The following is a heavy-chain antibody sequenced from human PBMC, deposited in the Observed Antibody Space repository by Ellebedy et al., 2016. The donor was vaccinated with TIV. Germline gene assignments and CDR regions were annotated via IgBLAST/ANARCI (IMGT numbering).Heavy chain of an antibody. J-gene: IGHJ4*02. CDR3: ARDTYNFDSSGYYFDY. V-gene: IGHV3-23*01. Sequence: GESLKISCQVSGFTFSTYAMTWVRQDPGKGLEWVSSTSASGGSTYYADSVKGRFTISRDNSNNTLYLQMNSLRVEDTAVYYCARDTYNFDSSGYYFDYWGQGTLVTVSS. D-gene: IGHD3-22*01. CDR1: GFTFSTYA. CDR2: TSASGGST.